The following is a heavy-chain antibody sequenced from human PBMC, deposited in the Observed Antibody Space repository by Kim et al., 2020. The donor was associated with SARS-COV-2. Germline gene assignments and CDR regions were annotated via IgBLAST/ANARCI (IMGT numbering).Heavy chain of an antibody. CDR1: GGSISSSNW. CDR2: IYHSGST. Sequence: SETLSLTCAVSGGSISSSNWWSWVRQPPGKGLEWIGEIYHSGSTNYNPSLKSRVTISVDKSKNQFSLKLSSVTAADTAVYYCARSLITFGGVIVMWGQGTLVTVSS. CDR3: ARSLITFGGVIVM. J-gene: IGHJ4*02. V-gene: IGHV4-4*02. D-gene: IGHD3-16*02.